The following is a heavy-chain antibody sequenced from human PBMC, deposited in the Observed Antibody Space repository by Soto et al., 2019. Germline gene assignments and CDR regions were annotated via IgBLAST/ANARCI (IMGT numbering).Heavy chain of an antibody. CDR3: ARQSLLWFGHYYYYGMDV. CDR2: IYYSGST. Sequence: NPSETLSLTCTVSGGSISSSSYYWGWIRQPPGKGLEWIGSIYYSGSTYYNPSLKSRVTISVDTSKNQFSLKLSSVTAADTAVYYCARQSLLWFGHYYYYGMDVWGQGTTVTVSS. V-gene: IGHV4-39*01. J-gene: IGHJ6*02. CDR1: GGSISSSSYY. D-gene: IGHD3-10*01.